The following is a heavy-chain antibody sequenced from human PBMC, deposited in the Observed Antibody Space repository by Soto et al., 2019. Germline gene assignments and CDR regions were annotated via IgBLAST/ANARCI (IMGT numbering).Heavy chain of an antibody. CDR3: ARDRCSGGSCYSGWFDP. V-gene: IGHV4-31*03. Sequence: QVPLQESGPGLVKPSQTLSLTCTVSGGSISSGGYYWSWIRQHPGKGLEWIGYIYYSGSTYYNPSLKSRVTISVDTSKNQFSLKLSSVTAADTAVYYCARDRCSGGSCYSGWFDPWGQGTLVTVSS. CDR1: GGSISSGGYY. J-gene: IGHJ5*02. CDR2: IYYSGST. D-gene: IGHD2-15*01.